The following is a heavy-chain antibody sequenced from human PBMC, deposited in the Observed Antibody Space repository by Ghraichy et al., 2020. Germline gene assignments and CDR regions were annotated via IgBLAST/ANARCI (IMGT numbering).Heavy chain of an antibody. J-gene: IGHJ4*02. V-gene: IGHV4-59*01. D-gene: IGHD2-15*01. CDR2: ISYIGST. CDR1: GGSISSYY. CDR3: ARGGGNFDC. Sequence: GSLSLTCTVSGGSISSYYWSWIRQPPGKGLEWIGYISYIGSTNYNPSLKSRVTISIDTSKNQFSLKLNSVTAADTAVYYCARGGGNFDCWGQGTLVTVSS.